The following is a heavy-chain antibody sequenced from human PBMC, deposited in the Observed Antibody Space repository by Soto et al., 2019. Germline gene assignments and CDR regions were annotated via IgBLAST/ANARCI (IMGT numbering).Heavy chain of an antibody. V-gene: IGHV3-11*01. CDR3: AKDQLWELLVDAFDI. Sequence: GSLRLSCAASGFTFSDYYMSWFRQAPGKGLEWVSYISSSGSTIYYAAPVKGRFTLSRDDSKNTLYLQMNSLKTEDTAVYFCAKDQLWELLVDAFDIWGQGTMVTVSS. CDR1: GFTFSDYY. CDR2: ISSSGSTI. D-gene: IGHD1-26*01. J-gene: IGHJ3*02.